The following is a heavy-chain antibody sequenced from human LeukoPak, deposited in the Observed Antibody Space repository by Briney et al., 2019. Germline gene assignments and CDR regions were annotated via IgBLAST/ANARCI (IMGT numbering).Heavy chain of an antibody. V-gene: IGHV4-34*01. CDR1: GGSFSGYY. Sequence: SETLSLTCAVYGGSFSGYYWSWIRQPPGKGLEWIGEINHSGSTNYNPSLKSRVTISVDTSKNQFSLKLSSVTAADTAVYYCARVRQWLVRKYYLDYWGQGTLVTVSS. J-gene: IGHJ4*02. CDR3: ARVRQWLVRKYYLDY. CDR2: INHSGST. D-gene: IGHD6-19*01.